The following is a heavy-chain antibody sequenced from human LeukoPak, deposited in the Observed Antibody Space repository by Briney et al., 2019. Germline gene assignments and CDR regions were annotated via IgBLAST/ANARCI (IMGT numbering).Heavy chain of an antibody. D-gene: IGHD5-18*01. V-gene: IGHV1-2*02. CDR3: ARDPRGYSYGDYYYYYMDV. CDR1: GYTFTGYY. Sequence: ASVKVSCKASGYTFTGYYMHWVRQAPGQGLEWMGWINPNSGGTNYAQKFQGRVTMTRDTSISTAYMELSRLRSDDTAVYYCARDPRGYSYGDYYYYYMDVWGKGTTVTVSS. CDR2: INPNSGGT. J-gene: IGHJ6*03.